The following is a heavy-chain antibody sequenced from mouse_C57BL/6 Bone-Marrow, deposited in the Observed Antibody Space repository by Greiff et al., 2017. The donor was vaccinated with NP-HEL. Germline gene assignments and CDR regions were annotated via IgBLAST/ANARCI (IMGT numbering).Heavy chain of an antibody. D-gene: IGHD1-1*01. CDR2: IWSGGST. J-gene: IGHJ2*01. CDR1: GFSLTSYG. V-gene: IGHV2-2*01. CDR3: ARNRLRWYLDY. Sequence: VKLVESGPGLVQPSQSLSITCTVSGFSLTSYGVHWVRQSPGKGLEWLGVIWSGGSTDYNAAFISRLSLSKDNSKSQVFFKMNSLQADDTAIYYCARNRLRWYLDYWGQGTTLTVSS.